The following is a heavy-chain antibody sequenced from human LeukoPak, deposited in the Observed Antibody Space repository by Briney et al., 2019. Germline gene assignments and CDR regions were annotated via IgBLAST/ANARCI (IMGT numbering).Heavy chain of an antibody. CDR3: ARQLAVAGIGVSWFYP. V-gene: IGHV4-59*01. D-gene: IGHD6-19*01. CDR1: GGSISSYY. Sequence: ETLSLTCTVSGGSISSYYWSWIRQPPGKGLEGIGYIYYSGSTNYNPSLKSRVTISVDTSKNQFSLKLSSVAAADTAVYYCARQLAVAGIGVSWFYPWGQGTLFSVSS. CDR2: IYYSGST. J-gene: IGHJ5*02.